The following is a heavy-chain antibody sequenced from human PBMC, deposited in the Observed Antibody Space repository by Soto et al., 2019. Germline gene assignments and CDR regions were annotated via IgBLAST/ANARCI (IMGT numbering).Heavy chain of an antibody. CDR1: GYTFTGYY. Sequence: GASVKVSCKASGYTFTGYYMHWVRQAPGQGLEWMGWINPNSGGTNYAQKFQGWVTMTRDTSISTAYMELSRLRSDDTAVYYCARGHLEWTRFYYFDYWGQGTLVTVSS. J-gene: IGHJ4*02. V-gene: IGHV1-2*04. CDR2: INPNSGGT. D-gene: IGHD3-3*01. CDR3: ARGHLEWTRFYYFDY.